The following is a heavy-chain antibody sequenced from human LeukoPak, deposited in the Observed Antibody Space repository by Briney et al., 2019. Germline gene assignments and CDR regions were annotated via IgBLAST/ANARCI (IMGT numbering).Heavy chain of an antibody. CDR2: ISSSGDTT. CDR3: ARDGFCDF. V-gene: IGHV3-48*04. Sequence: GGSLRLSCAASGFSFRNFSMNWVRQAPGKGVEWVAYISSSGDTTYYAVPVNGRFTISRDNAKNSLHLQMNSLRVDDSALYYCARDGFCDFWGQGTLVTVSS. D-gene: IGHD3-3*01. J-gene: IGHJ4*02. CDR1: GFSFRNFS.